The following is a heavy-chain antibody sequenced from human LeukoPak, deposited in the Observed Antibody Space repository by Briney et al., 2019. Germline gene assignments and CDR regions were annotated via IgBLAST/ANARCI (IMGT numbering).Heavy chain of an antibody. CDR1: GGSFSGYY. J-gene: IGHJ4*02. CDR3: AREAAAARSKIDY. V-gene: IGHV4-34*01. D-gene: IGHD6-6*01. CDR2: IDHRGST. Sequence: SETLSLTCAVYGGSFSGYYWSWIRQSPGRGLEWIGEIDHRGSTNYNPSLKSRVTISVDTSRNQFSLKLRSVTAADTAVYYCAREAAAARSKIDYWGQGTLVTVSS.